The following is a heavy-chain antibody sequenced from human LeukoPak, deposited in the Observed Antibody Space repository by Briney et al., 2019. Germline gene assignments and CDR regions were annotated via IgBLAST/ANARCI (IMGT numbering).Heavy chain of an antibody. J-gene: IGHJ5*02. CDR2: INHSGST. Sequence: SETLSLTCAVYGGSFSGYYWSWIRQPPGKGLEWIGEINHSGSTNYNPSLKSRVTISVDTSKNQFSLKLSSVTAADTAVYYCASLAGGYCSSTSCYAGWFDPWGQGTLVTVSS. V-gene: IGHV4-34*01. CDR3: ASLAGGYCSSTSCYAGWFDP. CDR1: GGSFSGYY. D-gene: IGHD2-2*01.